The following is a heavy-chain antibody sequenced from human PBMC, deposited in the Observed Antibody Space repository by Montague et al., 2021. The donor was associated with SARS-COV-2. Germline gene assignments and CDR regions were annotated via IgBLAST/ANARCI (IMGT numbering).Heavy chain of an antibody. D-gene: IGHD6-6*01. CDR1: RGSFSNYY. J-gene: IGHJ4*02. CDR3: ARGRPVQGSFRHFGSISSAALDY. CDR2: INQSGTP. Sequence: SETLSLTCAVSRGSFSNYYWTWIRQPPGKGLEWIGEINQSGTPNYTPSLKSRVTISLDTSKNQISLKLNSVTAADTAVFFCARGRPVQGSFRHFGSISSAALDYWGQGSLVTVSS. V-gene: IGHV4-34*01.